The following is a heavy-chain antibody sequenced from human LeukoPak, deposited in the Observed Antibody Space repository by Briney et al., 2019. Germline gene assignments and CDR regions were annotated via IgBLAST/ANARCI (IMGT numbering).Heavy chain of an antibody. Sequence: SGPTLVKPTQTLTLTSTFSGFSLSTTGVGVGWIRQPPGKALEWLALIYWNDDKRYSPSLRSRLTITKDTSKNQVVLAMTNMDPVDTATYFCAHRRHYCEDGEGYIDVWGKGTTVTVSS. CDR2: IYWNDDK. V-gene: IGHV2-5*01. J-gene: IGHJ6*03. CDR1: GFSLSTTGVG. CDR3: AHRRHYCEDGEGYIDV. D-gene: IGHD2-21*01.